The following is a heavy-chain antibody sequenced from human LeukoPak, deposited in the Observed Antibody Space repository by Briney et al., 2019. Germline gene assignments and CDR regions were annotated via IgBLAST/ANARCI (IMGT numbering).Heavy chain of an antibody. CDR1: GGSISSYY. CDR2: IYYSGST. D-gene: IGHD6-19*01. J-gene: IGHJ4*02. V-gene: IGHV4-39*01. CDR3: ASAIIAVAYY. Sequence: SETLSPTCTVSGGSISSYYWGWIRQPPGKGLEWIGSIYYSGSTYYNPSLKSRVTISVDTSKNQFSLKLSSVTAADTAVYYCASAIIAVAYYWGQGTLVTVSS.